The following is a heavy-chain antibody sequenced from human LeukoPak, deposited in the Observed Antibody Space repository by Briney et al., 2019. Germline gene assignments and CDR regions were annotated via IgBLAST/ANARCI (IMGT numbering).Heavy chain of an antibody. V-gene: IGHV1-69*04. CDR1: GGTFSSYA. CDR2: IIPILGIA. CDR3: ASPKNYYDSSGYHY. D-gene: IGHD3-22*01. Sequence: ASVKVSCKASGGTFSSYAISWVRQAPGQGLEWMGRIIPILGIANYAQKFQGRVTITADKSTSTAYMGLSSLRSEDTAVYYCASPKNYYDSSGYHYWGQGTLVTVSS. J-gene: IGHJ4*02.